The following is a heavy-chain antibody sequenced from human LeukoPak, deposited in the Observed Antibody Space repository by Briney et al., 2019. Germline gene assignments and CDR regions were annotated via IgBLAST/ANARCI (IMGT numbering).Heavy chain of an antibody. CDR2: INHSGST. V-gene: IGHV4-34*01. D-gene: IGHD5-18*01. CDR3: AIKHGYSRQNFDY. CDR1: GGSFSGYY. J-gene: IGHJ4*02. Sequence: PSETLSLTCAVYGGSFSGYYWSWIRQPPGKGLEWIGEINHSGSTNYNPSLKSRVTISVDTSKNQFSLKLSSVTAADTAVYYCAIKHGYSRQNFDYWGQGTLVTVSS.